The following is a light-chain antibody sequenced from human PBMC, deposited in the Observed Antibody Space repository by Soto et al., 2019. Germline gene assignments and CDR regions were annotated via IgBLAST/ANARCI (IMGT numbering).Light chain of an antibody. V-gene: IGLV1-40*01. Sequence: QSVLTQPPSVSGAPGQRVTISCTGSSSNIGADYVHWYQQLPGTAPKHLIYGNSNRPSGVPDRFSGSKSGTSASLAITGLQAEDEADYYCQSYDSSLSGSVVFGGGTKLTVL. CDR2: GNS. J-gene: IGLJ2*01. CDR1: SSNIGADY. CDR3: QSYDSSLSGSVV.